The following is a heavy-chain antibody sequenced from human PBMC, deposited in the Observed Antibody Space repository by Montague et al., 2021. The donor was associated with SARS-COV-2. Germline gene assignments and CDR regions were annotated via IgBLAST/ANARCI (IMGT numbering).Heavy chain of an antibody. Sequence: SETLSLTCAVDVDSGSRGTQARVGIPQVRGQVTTGLGSLPYTGKNYNHPSLRSRVTISVDLAKNQFSLKVSSVTAADTAVCYCARENFSFYGMDVWGQGTTVTVSS. V-gene: IGHV4-39*02. CDR2: LPYTGKN. CDR1: VDSGSRGTQA. J-gene: IGHJ6*02. CDR3: ARENFSFYGMDV.